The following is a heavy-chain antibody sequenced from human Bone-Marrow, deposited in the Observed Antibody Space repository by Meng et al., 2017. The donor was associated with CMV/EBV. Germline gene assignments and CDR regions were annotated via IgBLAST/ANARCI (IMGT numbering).Heavy chain of an antibody. CDR3: ARRGSYSGPYGMDV. J-gene: IGHJ6*02. CDR2: ISAYNGNT. V-gene: IGHV1-18*01. CDR1: GYTFTSYG. Sequence: ASVKVSCKASGYTFTSYGISWVRQAPGQGLEWIGWISAYNGNTNYAQKLQGRVTMTTDTSTSTAYMELRSLRSDDTAVYYCARRGSYSGPYGMDVWGQGTTVTVSS. D-gene: IGHD1-26*01.